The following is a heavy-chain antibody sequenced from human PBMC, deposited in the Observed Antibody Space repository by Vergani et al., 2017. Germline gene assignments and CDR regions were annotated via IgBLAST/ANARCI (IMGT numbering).Heavy chain of an antibody. CDR2: ISSSSSYI. Sequence: EVQLVESGGGLVKPGGSLRLSCAASGFTFSSYSMNWVRQAQGKGLEWVSSISSSSSYIYYADSVKGRFTISRDNAKNSLYLQMNSLRAEDTAVYYCARAFIVGATNYYYYYMDVWGKGTTVTVSS. CDR3: ARAFIVGATNYYYYYMDV. J-gene: IGHJ6*03. V-gene: IGHV3-21*01. CDR1: GFTFSSYS. D-gene: IGHD1-26*01.